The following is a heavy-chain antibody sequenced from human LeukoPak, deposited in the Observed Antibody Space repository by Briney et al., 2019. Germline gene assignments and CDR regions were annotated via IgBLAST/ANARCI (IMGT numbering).Heavy chain of an antibody. CDR2: ISYDGGFK. V-gene: IGHV3-30*19. J-gene: IGHJ2*01. Sequence: GRSLRLSCAASGFTFSSYGMHWVRQAPGKGLEWVAVISYDGGFKSYADSVKGRFTISRDNSKNTLYLQMDSLRGDDTAVYYCARDDWYFDLWGRGTLVTVSS. CDR3: ARDDWYFDL. CDR1: GFTFSSYG.